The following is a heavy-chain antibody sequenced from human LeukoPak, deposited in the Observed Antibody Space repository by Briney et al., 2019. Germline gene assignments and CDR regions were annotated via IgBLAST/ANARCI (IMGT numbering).Heavy chain of an antibody. J-gene: IGHJ3*02. CDR2: ISGSGGST. CDR1: GFTFSSYA. D-gene: IGHD2-21*02. Sequence: GGSLRLSCAASGFTFSSYAMSWVRQAPGKGLEWVSAISGSGGSTYYADSVKGRFTISRDNSKNTLYLQMNSLRAEDTAVYYCAKDIDKVVTAYDHDAFDIWGQGTVVTVSS. V-gene: IGHV3-23*01. CDR3: AKDIDKVVTAYDHDAFDI.